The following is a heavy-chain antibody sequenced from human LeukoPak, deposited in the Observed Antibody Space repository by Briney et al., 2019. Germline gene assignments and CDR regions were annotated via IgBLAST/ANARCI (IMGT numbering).Heavy chain of an antibody. V-gene: IGHV3-30*18. CDR3: AKDEEYSSGSADY. J-gene: IGHJ4*02. CDR2: ISYDGSNK. CDR1: GFTFSSYG. Sequence: GGSLRLSCAASGFTFSSYGMHWVRQAPGKGLEWVAVISYDGSNKYYADSVKGRFTISRDNSKNTLYLQMNSLRAEDTAVYYCAKDEEYSSGSADYWGQGTLVTVSS. D-gene: IGHD6-19*01.